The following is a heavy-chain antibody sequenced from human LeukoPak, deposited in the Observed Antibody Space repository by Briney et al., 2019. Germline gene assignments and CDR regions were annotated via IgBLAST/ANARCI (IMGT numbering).Heavy chain of an antibody. D-gene: IGHD6-13*01. Sequence: GGSLRLSCAASGFTFSSYWTSWVRQAPGKGLEWVANIKQDGSEKYYVDSVKGRFTISRDNAKNSLYLQMNSLRAEDTAVYYCARGGVAAAPRAYWGQGTLVTVSS. V-gene: IGHV3-7*01. CDR1: GFTFSSYW. J-gene: IGHJ4*02. CDR2: IKQDGSEK. CDR3: ARGGVAAAPRAY.